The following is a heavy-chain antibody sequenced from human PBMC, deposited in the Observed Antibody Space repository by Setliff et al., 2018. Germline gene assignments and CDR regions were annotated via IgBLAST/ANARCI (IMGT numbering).Heavy chain of an antibody. CDR2: INHSGST. Sequence: PSETLSLTCAVYGGSFSGYYWSWIRQPPGKGLEWIGEINHSGSTNYNPSLKSRVTISVDTPKNQFSLKLSSVTAADTAVYYCARGRIAAALYYFDYWGQGTLVTVSS. J-gene: IGHJ4*02. D-gene: IGHD6-13*01. CDR3: ARGRIAAALYYFDY. CDR1: GGSFSGYY. V-gene: IGHV4-34*01.